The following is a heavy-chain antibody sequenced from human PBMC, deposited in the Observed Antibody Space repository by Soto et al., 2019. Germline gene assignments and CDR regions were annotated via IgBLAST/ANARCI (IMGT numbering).Heavy chain of an antibody. Sequence: PGGSLRLSCAASGFTFDDYAMHWVRQAPGKGLEWVSGISWNSGSIGYADSVKGRFTISRDNAKNSLYLQMNSLRAEDTALYYCAKESAGSPRPYGMDVWGQGTTVTVSS. CDR1: GFTFDDYA. D-gene: IGHD3-3*01. J-gene: IGHJ6*02. V-gene: IGHV3-9*01. CDR2: ISWNSGSI. CDR3: AKESAGSPRPYGMDV.